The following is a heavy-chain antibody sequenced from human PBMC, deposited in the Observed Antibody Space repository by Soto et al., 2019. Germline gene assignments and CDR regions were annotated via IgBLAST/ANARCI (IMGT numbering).Heavy chain of an antibody. D-gene: IGHD3-22*01. J-gene: IGHJ4*02. CDR3: ARGNYYDSNGLHY. CDR1: GFTFSDYY. V-gene: IGHV3-11*05. CDR2: ISSASSYI. Sequence: SLRLSCAASGFTFSDYYMNWIRQAPGKGLEWVSYISSASSYINYADSVKGRFTISRDNAKNSLYLQMNSLRAEDTAVYYCARGNYYDSNGLHYWGQGTLVTAPQ.